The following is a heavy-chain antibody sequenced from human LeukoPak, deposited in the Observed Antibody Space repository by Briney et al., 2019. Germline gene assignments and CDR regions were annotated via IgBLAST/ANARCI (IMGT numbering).Heavy chain of an antibody. CDR2: ISTSGGMT. CDR1: GFTFSSYA. Sequence: GGSLRLSCAASGFTFSSYAMSWGRQAPGKGLKWVSTISTSGGMTYYADSVKGRFTISRDNSRNTLYLQMNSLRAEDTAVFYCAKRVNFGSGSYSKASSYFDSWGQGTLVTVSS. J-gene: IGHJ4*02. D-gene: IGHD3-10*01. CDR3: AKRVNFGSGSYSKASSYFDS. V-gene: IGHV3-23*01.